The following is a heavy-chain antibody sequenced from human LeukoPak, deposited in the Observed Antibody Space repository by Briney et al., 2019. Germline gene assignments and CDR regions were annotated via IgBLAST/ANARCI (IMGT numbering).Heavy chain of an antibody. CDR3: ARSYCSGGSCYSGYYYYYYMDV. CDR1: GGSISSYY. Sequence: SETLSLTCTVSGGSISSYYWSWIRQPPGKGLEWIGYIYYSGSTNYNPSLKSRVTISVDTSKNQFSLKLSSVTAADTAVYYCARSYCSGGSCYSGYYYYYYMDVWGKGTTVTISS. D-gene: IGHD2-15*01. V-gene: IGHV4-59*01. CDR2: IYYSGST. J-gene: IGHJ6*03.